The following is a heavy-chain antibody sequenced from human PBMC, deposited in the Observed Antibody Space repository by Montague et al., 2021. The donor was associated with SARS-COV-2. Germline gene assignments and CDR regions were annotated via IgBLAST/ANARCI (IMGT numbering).Heavy chain of an antibody. J-gene: IGHJ5*02. CDR1: GGSFNSSF. CDR2: INYSGST. Sequence: SETLSLTCTVSGGSFNSSFCSWIRQPPGKGLEWIGYINYSGSTNYNPSLVTRVTISVDPSKNQFSLMLSSVTAAEAAVKYCGGEDRWNGFDPWGQGTLVIVSS. V-gene: IGHV4-59*01. D-gene: IGHD5-24*01. CDR3: GGEDRWNGFDP.